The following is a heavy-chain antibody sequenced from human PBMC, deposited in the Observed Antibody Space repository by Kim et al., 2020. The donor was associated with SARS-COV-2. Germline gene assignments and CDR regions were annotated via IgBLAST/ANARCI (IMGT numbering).Heavy chain of an antibody. CDR3: ARGVNPYSSVSFHDYYGMDV. V-gene: IGHV1-2*05. D-gene: IGHD6-19*01. CDR2: INPNSGGT. Sequence: ASVKVSCKASGYTFTGYYMHWVRQAPGQGLEWMGRINPNSGGTNYAQKFQGRVTMTRDTSISTAYMELSRLRSDDTVVYYCARGVNPYSSVSFHDYYGMDVWGQGTTVTVSS. CDR1: GYTFTGYY. J-gene: IGHJ6*02.